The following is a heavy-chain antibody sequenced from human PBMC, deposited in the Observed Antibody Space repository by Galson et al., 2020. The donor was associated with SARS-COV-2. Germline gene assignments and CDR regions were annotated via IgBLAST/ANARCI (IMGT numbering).Heavy chain of an antibody. CDR2: IYPGDSHS. Sequence: GQSLKISCTGSGYSFSSYWIGWVRQMPGKGLEWMGIIYPGDSHSRYSPSFEGQVTFSADKSIRTAYLQWSSLKASDTAMYYCARHSSSWYIRNWYFDLWGSGTLVTVSS. J-gene: IGHJ2*01. D-gene: IGHD6-13*01. CDR3: ARHSSSWYIRNWYFDL. V-gene: IGHV5-51*01. CDR1: GYSFSSYW.